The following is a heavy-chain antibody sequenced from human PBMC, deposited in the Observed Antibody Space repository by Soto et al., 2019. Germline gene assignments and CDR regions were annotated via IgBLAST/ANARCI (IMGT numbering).Heavy chain of an antibody. D-gene: IGHD3-16*02. CDR2: IKQDGSEK. CDR3: ARLSGDYIWGSYRPPLHFDY. J-gene: IGHJ4*02. CDR1: GFTFSSYW. V-gene: IGHV3-7*01. Sequence: GGSLRLSCAASGFTFSSYWMSWVRQAPGKGLEWVANIKQDGSEKYYVDSVKGRFTISRDNAKNSLYLQMNSLRAEDTAVYYCARLSGDYIWGSYRPPLHFDYWGQGTLVTVSS.